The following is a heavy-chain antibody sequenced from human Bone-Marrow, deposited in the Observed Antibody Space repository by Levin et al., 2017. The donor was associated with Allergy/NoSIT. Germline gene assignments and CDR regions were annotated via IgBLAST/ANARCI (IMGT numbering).Heavy chain of an antibody. CDR2: IFHSGRT. CDR1: GYFISSGYY. CDR3: ARVGAVALTGAIDH. Sequence: SETLSLTCAVSGYFISSGYYWGWIRQPPGMGLEWIGSIFHSGRTDYNTSLKSRVTISVDTSKNQFSLNLRSFTAAETAVYYCARVGAVALTGAIDHWGQGSLVIVSS. V-gene: IGHV4-38-2*01. J-gene: IGHJ4*02. D-gene: IGHD6-19*01.